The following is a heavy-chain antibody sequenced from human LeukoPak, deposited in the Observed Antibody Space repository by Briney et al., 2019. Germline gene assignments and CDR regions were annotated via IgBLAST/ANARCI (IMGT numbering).Heavy chain of an antibody. CDR3: ARQYCSSTSCLDDFDY. V-gene: IGHV4-38-2*01. D-gene: IGHD2-2*01. CDR2: IYRSGST. J-gene: IGHJ4*02. CDR1: GYSISSGYY. Sequence: SETLSLTCAVSGYSISSGYYWGWIRQPPGKGLEWIGSIYRSGSTYYNPSLKSRVTISVDTSKNQFSLKLSSVTAADTAVYYWARQYCSSTSCLDDFDYWGQGTLVTVSS.